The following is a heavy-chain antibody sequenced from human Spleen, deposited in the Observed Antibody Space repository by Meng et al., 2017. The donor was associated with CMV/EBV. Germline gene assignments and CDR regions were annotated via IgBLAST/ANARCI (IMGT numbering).Heavy chain of an antibody. J-gene: IGHJ6*02. CDR3: ASQEPTRGTYTYYGMDV. V-gene: IGHV1-24*01. CDR1: GYTLIELS. Sequence: ASVKVSCKVAGYTLIELSMQWVRQAPGKGLEWMGGFDPEDGETIYAQKFQGRVTMTEDTSTDTAYMELSSLRSEDTAVYYCASQEPTRGTYTYYGMDVWGQGTTVTVSS. D-gene: IGHD3-16*01. CDR2: FDPEDGET.